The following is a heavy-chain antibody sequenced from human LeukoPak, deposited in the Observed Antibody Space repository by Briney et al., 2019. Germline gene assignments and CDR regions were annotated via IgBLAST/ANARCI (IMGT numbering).Heavy chain of an antibody. D-gene: IGHD2-2*03. CDR2: IYTSGST. J-gene: IGHJ4*02. CDR3: ARDGFTGYHRY. Sequence: SETLSLTCTVSGGSISTYYWSWIRQPAGKGLEWIGRIYTSGSTNYNPSLKSRVTMSVDTSKNQFSLKLISVTAADTAVYFCARDGFTGYHRYWGQGTLVTVSS. V-gene: IGHV4-4*07. CDR1: GGSISTYY.